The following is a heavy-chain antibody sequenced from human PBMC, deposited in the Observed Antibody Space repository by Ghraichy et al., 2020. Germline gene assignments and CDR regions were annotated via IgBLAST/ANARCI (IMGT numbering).Heavy chain of an antibody. CDR1: GGSISTYY. CDR2: IYYSGST. Sequence: SETLSLTCTISGGSISTYYWSWIRQPPGKGLEWIGNIYYSGSTNYSPSLKSRVTISVDTSKNQFSLKLSSVTAADTAVYYCARRGRVLSYFAMDVWGQGTTVTLSS. D-gene: IGHD3-10*01. CDR3: ARRGRVLSYFAMDV. V-gene: IGHV4-59*01. J-gene: IGHJ6*02.